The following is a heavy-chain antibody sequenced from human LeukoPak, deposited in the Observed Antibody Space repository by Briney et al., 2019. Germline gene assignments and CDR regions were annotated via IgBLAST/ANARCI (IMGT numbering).Heavy chain of an antibody. CDR2: IIPILGIA. CDR1: GGTFNIYS. D-gene: IGHD3-16*01. Sequence: ASVKVSFKACGGTFNIYSMSWVRQAPGQGREGRGGIIPILGIANYAQKFQGRVTITADKSTSTAYMELSSLRSEDTAVYYCARGLRLGEFFFDYWGQGTLVTVSS. CDR3: ARGLRLGEFFFDY. J-gene: IGHJ4*02. V-gene: IGHV1-69*10.